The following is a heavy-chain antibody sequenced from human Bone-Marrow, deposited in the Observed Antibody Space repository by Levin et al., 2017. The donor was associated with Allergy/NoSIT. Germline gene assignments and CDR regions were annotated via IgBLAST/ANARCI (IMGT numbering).Heavy chain of an antibody. D-gene: IGHD3-10*01. CDR1: GGSITSGGFY. V-gene: IGHV4-31*03. CDR2: MYYNGNT. J-gene: IGHJ6*02. CDR3: ARVSNYYSSESYRDYYAMDV. Sequence: LRLSCTVSGGSITSGGFYWSWIRQHPGKGLEWIGYMYYNGNTYYNPSLESRVTISADTSKNQFSLRLSSVTAADTAVYYCARVSNYYSSESYRDYYAMDVWGQGTTVTVSS.